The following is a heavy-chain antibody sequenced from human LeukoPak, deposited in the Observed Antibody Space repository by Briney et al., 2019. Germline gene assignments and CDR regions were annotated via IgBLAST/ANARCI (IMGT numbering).Heavy chain of an antibody. CDR3: ARDPLRFGELLGYFDY. J-gene: IGHJ4*02. CDR1: NYTFTSYG. D-gene: IGHD3-10*01. V-gene: IGHV1-18*01. CDR2: ISAYNGNT. Sequence: ASVKVSCKASNYTFTSYGISWVRQAPGQGLEWMGWISAYNGNTNYAQKLQGRVTMTTDTSTSTAYMELRSLRSDDTAVYYCARDPLRFGELLGYFDYWGQGTLVTVPS.